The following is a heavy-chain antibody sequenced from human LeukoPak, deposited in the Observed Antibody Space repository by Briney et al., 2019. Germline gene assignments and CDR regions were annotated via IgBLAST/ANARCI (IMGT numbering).Heavy chain of an antibody. D-gene: IGHD3-22*01. CDR3: AKWLYYYDSSGSYYFDY. V-gene: IGHV3-23*01. Sequence: GGSLRLSCAASGFTFSSYGMSWVRQAPGKGLEWVSAISGSGGSTYYADSVKGRFTISRDNSKNTLYLQMNSLRAEDTAVYYCAKWLYYYDSSGSYYFDYWGQGTLVTVSS. CDR2: ISGSGGST. CDR1: GFTFSSYG. J-gene: IGHJ4*02.